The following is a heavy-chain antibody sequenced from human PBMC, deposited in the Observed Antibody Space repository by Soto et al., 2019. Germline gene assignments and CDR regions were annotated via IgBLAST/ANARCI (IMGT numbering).Heavy chain of an antibody. Sequence: GGSLRLSCAASGLTSSSYSMNWVRQAPGKGLEWVSSISSSSSYIYYADSVKGRFTISRDNAKNSLYLQMNSLRAEDTAVYYCAIMITFGGVIVQNNYWGQGTLVTVSS. J-gene: IGHJ4*02. CDR1: GLTSSSYS. CDR2: ISSSSSYI. V-gene: IGHV3-21*01. D-gene: IGHD3-16*02. CDR3: AIMITFGGVIVQNNY.